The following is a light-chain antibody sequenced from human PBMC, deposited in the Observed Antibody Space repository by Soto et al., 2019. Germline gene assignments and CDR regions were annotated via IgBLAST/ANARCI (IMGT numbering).Light chain of an antibody. CDR1: QTISSS. J-gene: IGKJ2*01. Sequence: DIQMTQFPPTLSASIGDRVTITCRASQTISSSLAWYQQKPGKAPKLLIYKASTLETGVPSRFSGSGSGTEFTLTISSLQPDDFATYYCQQYDSYSPYTFGQGTRLALK. V-gene: IGKV1-5*03. CDR2: KAS. CDR3: QQYDSYSPYT.